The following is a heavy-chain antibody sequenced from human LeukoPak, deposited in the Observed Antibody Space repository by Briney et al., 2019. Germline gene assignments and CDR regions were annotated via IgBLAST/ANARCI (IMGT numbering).Heavy chain of an antibody. V-gene: IGHV3-74*03. D-gene: IGHD3-22*01. CDR1: GFTFSSNW. CDR2: ISTDGSST. CDR3: ATAAEDTRGHYQGFEY. J-gene: IGHJ4*02. Sequence: GGSLRLSCAASGFTFSSNWMDWVRQAPGKGLVWVSRISTDGSSTTYADSVKGRFTTSRDNSKNTLYLQMNRLTADDTAFYYCATAAEDTRGHYQGFEYWGQGTLVTVSS.